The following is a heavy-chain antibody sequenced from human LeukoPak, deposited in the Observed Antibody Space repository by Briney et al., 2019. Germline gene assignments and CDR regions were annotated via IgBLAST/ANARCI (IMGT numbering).Heavy chain of an antibody. J-gene: IGHJ3*02. V-gene: IGHV3-30*04. CDR2: ISYDGSNK. D-gene: IGHD3-16*02. CDR3: ASSYDYVWGSYRYGAFDI. CDR1: GFTFSSYA. Sequence: GRSLRLSCAASGFTFSSYAMHWVRQAPGKGLEWVAVISYDGSNKYYADSVKGRFTISRDNSKTTLYLQMNSLRAEDTAVYYCASSYDYVWGSYRYGAFDIWGQGTMVTVSS.